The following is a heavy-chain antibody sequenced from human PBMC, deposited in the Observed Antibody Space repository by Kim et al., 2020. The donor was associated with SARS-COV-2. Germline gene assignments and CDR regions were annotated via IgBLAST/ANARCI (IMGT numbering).Heavy chain of an antibody. CDR2: IYYSEST. J-gene: IGHJ4*02. D-gene: IGHD3-22*01. CDR3: ARDSSGNLDY. V-gene: IGHV4-31*03. Sequence: SETLSLTCTVSGGSISSGGYYWNWIRQHPGKGLEWIGYIYYSESTYYNASLKSRVTISADTSKNQFSLKLSSGTAADTAVYYCARDSSGNLDYGGQGTLVTVSS. CDR1: GGSISSGGYY.